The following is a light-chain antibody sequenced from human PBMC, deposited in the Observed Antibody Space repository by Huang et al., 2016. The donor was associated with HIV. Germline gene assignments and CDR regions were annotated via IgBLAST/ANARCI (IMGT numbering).Light chain of an antibody. Sequence: DIQMTQSPSSLSASVGDRVTITCRASQSIGKYLNWYQHKPGKAPKLLIYAASDLQSGVPSRFSGRGSGTDYTLTISSLQPEDFATYYCQQTYNILWTFGQGTKVEIK. CDR2: AAS. CDR3: QQTYNILWT. V-gene: IGKV1-39*01. CDR1: QSIGKY. J-gene: IGKJ1*01.